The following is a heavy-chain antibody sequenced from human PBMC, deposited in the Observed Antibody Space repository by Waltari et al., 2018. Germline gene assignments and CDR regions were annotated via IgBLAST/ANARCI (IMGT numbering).Heavy chain of an antibody. J-gene: IGHJ3*02. D-gene: IGHD4-17*01. Sequence: QVQLQESGPGLVKPSETLSLTCTVSGGSISSHYWSWIRQPPGKGLEWIGYIYYSGSTNYNPSLKSRVTISVDTSKNQFSLKLSSVTAADTAVYYCARRTTVTTGNAFDIWGQGTMVTVSS. V-gene: IGHV4-59*11. CDR3: ARRTTVTTGNAFDI. CDR1: GGSISSHY. CDR2: IYYSGST.